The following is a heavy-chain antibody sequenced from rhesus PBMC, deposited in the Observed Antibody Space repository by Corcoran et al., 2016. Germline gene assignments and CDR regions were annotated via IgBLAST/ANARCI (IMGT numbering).Heavy chain of an antibody. CDR3: ARASEGVAESYFDY. CDR1: GDSFSGYY. CDR2: ISGSSDST. D-gene: IGHD4-29*01. Sequence: QVQLQESVPGLVKPAETLSLTCAVSGDSFSGYYSGWIRRPPGKGLEWIGYISGSSDSTDYNTPLKSRVTISTDTSKNQFSLKLSSVTAADTAVYYCARASEGVAESYFDYWGQGVLVTVSS. V-gene: IGHV4-165*01. J-gene: IGHJ4*01.